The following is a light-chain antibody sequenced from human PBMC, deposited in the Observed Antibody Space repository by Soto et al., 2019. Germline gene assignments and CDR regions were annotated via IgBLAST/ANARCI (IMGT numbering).Light chain of an antibody. CDR2: EVS. V-gene: IGLV2-14*01. Sequence: QSVLTQSASVSGSPGQSITISYTGTSSDVGAYNYVSWYQQHPGKAPKLMIYEVSNRPSGVSNRFSGSKSGNTASLTISGLQAEDEADYYYSSYISSSTPYVFGTGTKLTVL. J-gene: IGLJ1*01. CDR1: SSDVGAYNY. CDR3: SSYISSSTPYV.